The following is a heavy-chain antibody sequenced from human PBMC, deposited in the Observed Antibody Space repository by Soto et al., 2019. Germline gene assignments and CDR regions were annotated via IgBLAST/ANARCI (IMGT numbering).Heavy chain of an antibody. V-gene: IGHV3-15*07. J-gene: IGHJ6*02. CDR2: IKSKTDGGTT. D-gene: IGHD3-3*01. CDR3: TTDGLLTYYDFWSGYPDHYGMDV. Sequence: GGSLRLSCAASGFTFSNAWMNWVRQAPGKGLEWVGRIKSKTDGGTTDYAAPVKGRFTISRDDSKNTLYLQMNSLKTEDTAVYYCTTDGLLTYYDFWSGYPDHYGMDVWGQGTTVTVSS. CDR1: GFTFSNAW.